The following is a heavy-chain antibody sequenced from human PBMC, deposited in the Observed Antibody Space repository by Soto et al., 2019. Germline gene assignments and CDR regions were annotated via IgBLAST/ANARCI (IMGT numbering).Heavy chain of an antibody. CDR3: ATLTYYYGSSGYYYPYYFDY. V-gene: IGHV1-24*01. Sequence: ASVKVSCKVSGYTLTELSMHWVRQAPGKGLEWMGGFDPEDGETIYAQKFQGRVTMTEDTSTDTAYMELSSLRSEDTAVYYCATLTYYYGSSGYYYPYYFDYWGQGTLVTVSS. J-gene: IGHJ4*02. CDR1: GYTLTELS. D-gene: IGHD3-22*01. CDR2: FDPEDGET.